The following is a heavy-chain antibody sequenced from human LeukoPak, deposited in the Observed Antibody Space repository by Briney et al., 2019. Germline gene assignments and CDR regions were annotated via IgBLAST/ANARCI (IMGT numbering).Heavy chain of an antibody. J-gene: IGHJ4*02. CDR1: GFTFSAYA. CDR2: ILGSGGTT. Sequence: GGSLRLSCAASGFTFSAYALNWVRQTPEKGLEWVSAILGSGGTTYYADSVKGRFTISRDNSKNTLYLQMNSLRAEDTAVYYCAKDGGIAVAVRVFDYWGQGTLVTVSS. CDR3: AKDGGIAVAVRVFDY. D-gene: IGHD6-19*01. V-gene: IGHV3-23*01.